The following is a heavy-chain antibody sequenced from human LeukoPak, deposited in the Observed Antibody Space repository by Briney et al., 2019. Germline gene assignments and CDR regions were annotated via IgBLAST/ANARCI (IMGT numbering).Heavy chain of an antibody. V-gene: IGHV4-39*01. Sequence: SETLSLTCSVSGGSISSSSSYWGWIRQPPGKGLEWIGSIYYSGSSFDNPALKSRVTISVDTSKNQFSLKLSSVTAADTAVYYCARGSTDGSGAIDYWGQGTLVTVSS. CDR2: IYYSGSS. D-gene: IGHD3-10*01. CDR1: GGSISSSSSY. CDR3: ARGSTDGSGAIDY. J-gene: IGHJ4*02.